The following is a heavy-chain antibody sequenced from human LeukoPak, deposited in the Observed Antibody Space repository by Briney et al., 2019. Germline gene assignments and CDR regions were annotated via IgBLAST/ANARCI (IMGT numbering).Heavy chain of an antibody. CDR2: IYYSGST. CDR1: GGSISSSSYY. Sequence: SETLSLTCTVSGGSISSSSYYWGWIRQPPGKGLEWIGSIYYSGSTYYNPSLKSRVTISVDTPKNQFSLKLSSVTAADTAVYYCARGRGVYYYDSGAFDIWGQGTMVTVSS. J-gene: IGHJ3*02. V-gene: IGHV4-39*07. D-gene: IGHD3-22*01. CDR3: ARGRGVYYYDSGAFDI.